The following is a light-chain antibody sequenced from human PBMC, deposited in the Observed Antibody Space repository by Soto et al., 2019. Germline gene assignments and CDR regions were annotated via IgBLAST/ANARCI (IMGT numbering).Light chain of an antibody. CDR1: QSVSNNY. V-gene: IGKV3-20*01. J-gene: IGKJ4*01. CDR3: QQFSSYPLT. Sequence: VLTHSPGTLSFSPWERSTIYCRASQSVSNNYLAWYQQKPGQAPRPLISAASRRATGVPDRFSGSGSGTDFTLTISRLEPEDFAVYYCQQFSSYPLTFGGGTKVDIK. CDR2: AAS.